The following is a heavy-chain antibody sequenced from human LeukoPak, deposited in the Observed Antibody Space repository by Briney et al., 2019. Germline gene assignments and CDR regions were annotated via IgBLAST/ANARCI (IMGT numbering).Heavy chain of an antibody. Sequence: PGGSLRLSCAASGFTFSSYGMHWVRQAPGKGLEWVAFIRYDGSNKYYADSVKGRFTISRDNSKNTLYLQMNSLRAEDTAPYYCAKDATTVTTFYFDYWGQGTLVTVSS. CDR2: IRYDGSNK. V-gene: IGHV3-30*02. D-gene: IGHD4-17*01. CDR1: GFTFSSYG. CDR3: AKDATTVTTFYFDY. J-gene: IGHJ4*02.